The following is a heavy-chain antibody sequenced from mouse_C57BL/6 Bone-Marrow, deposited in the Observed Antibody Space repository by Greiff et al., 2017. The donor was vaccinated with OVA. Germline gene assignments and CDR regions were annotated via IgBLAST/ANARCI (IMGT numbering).Heavy chain of an antibody. CDR2: ILPGSGST. CDR1: GYTFTGYW. Sequence: VQLQQSGAELMKPGASVKLSCKATGYTFTGYWIEWVKQRPGHGLEWIGEILPGSGSTNYNEKFKGKATFTADTSSNTAYMQLSSLTTEDSAIYYCAREGIYYDYNDGYDFDYWGQGTTLTVSS. D-gene: IGHD2-4*01. CDR3: AREGIYYDYNDGYDFDY. J-gene: IGHJ2*01. V-gene: IGHV1-9*01.